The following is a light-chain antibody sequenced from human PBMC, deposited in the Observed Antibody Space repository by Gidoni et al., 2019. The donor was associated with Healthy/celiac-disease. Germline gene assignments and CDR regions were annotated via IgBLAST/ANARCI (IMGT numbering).Light chain of an antibody. J-gene: IGLJ3*02. CDR3: AAWDDSLNGFWV. V-gene: IGLV1-44*01. CDR1: SSNIGSNT. CDR2: SNN. Sequence: QSVLTQPPSASGTPGQRVTISCSGISSNIGSNTVNWYQQLPGTATKLLIYSNNQRPSGVPDRFSGSKSGTSASLAISGLQSEDEADYYCAAWDDSLNGFWVFGGGTKLTVL.